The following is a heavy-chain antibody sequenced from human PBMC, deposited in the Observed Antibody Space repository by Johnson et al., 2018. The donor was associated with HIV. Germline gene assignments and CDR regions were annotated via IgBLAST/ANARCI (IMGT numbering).Heavy chain of an antibody. D-gene: IGHD4-11*01. V-gene: IGHV3-11*04. CDR2: IRESGTTI. J-gene: IGHJ3*02. CDR1: GFTVSSNY. CDR3: ARGGLYIQFLAFDAFDI. Sequence: QVQLVESGGGLVQRGGSLRLSCAASGFTVSSNYMTWVRQAPGKGLEWVSYIRESGTTIYYADSVKGRFTISSDNAKNSLYLQLNSLRPEDTAVHFCARGGLYIQFLAFDAFDIWGQGTMVTVSS.